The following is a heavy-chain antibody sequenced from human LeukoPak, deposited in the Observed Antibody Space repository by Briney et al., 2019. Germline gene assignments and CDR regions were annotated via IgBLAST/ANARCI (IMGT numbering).Heavy chain of an antibody. CDR3: ARLTSSYYYYMDA. V-gene: IGHV4-34*01. CDR2: INHSGST. J-gene: IGHJ6*03. CDR1: GGSFSGYY. D-gene: IGHD1-20*01. Sequence: SETLSLTCAVYGGSFSGYYWSWIRQPPGKGLEWIGEINHSGSTNYNPSLKSRVTISVDTSKNQFSLKLSSVTAADTAVYYCARLTSSYYYYMDAWGKGTTVTVSS.